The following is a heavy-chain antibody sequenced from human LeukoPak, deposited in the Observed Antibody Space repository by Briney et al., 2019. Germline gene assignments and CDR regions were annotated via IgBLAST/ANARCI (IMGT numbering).Heavy chain of an antibody. CDR2: TYYRSKWYN. D-gene: IGHD3-9*01. CDR1: GDSVSSNSAS. CDR3: ARVDYDILTGYSGYFDY. J-gene: IGHJ4*02. Sequence: SQTLSLTCAISGDSVSSNSASWNWIRQSPSRGLEWLGRTYYRSKWYNDYAVSVKSRITINPDTSKNQCSLQLSSVTAADTAVYYCARVDYDILTGYSGYFDYWAREPWSPSPQ. V-gene: IGHV6-1*01.